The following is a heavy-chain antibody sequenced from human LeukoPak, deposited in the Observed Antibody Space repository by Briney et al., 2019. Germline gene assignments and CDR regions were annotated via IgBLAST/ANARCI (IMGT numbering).Heavy chain of an antibody. Sequence: GGSLRLSCVASGFTFNNYAMNWVRQAPGKGLEWVSVISTSGSGTYYADSVKGRFTISRDDSKNTLYLQLNNLRAEATAVYYCAKPREQQLLRIAFDVWGQGTMVTVSS. CDR1: GFTFNNYA. D-gene: IGHD5/OR15-5a*01. V-gene: IGHV3-23*01. CDR3: AKPREQQLLRIAFDV. CDR2: ISTSGSGT. J-gene: IGHJ3*01.